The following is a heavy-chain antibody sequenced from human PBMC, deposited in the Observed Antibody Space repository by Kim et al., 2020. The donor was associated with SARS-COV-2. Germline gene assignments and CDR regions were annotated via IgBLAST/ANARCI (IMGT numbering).Heavy chain of an antibody. J-gene: IGHJ4*02. V-gene: IGHV4-59*13. Sequence: SETLSLTCTVSGGSISSYYWSWIRQPPGKGLEWIGYIYYSGSTNYNPSLKSRVTISVDTSKNQFSLKLSSVTAADTAVYYCARDSRGGFPYYYDSSGYIDYWGQGTLVTVSS. D-gene: IGHD3-22*01. CDR1: GGSISSYY. CDR2: IYYSGST. CDR3: ARDSRGGFPYYYDSSGYIDY.